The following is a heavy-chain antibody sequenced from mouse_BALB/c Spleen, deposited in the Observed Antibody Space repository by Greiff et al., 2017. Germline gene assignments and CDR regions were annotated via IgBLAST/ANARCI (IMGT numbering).Heavy chain of an antibody. CDR1: GFTFSSYG. CDR2: ISSGGSYT. D-gene: IGHD2-1*01. CDR3: ARRGGNYEAMDY. V-gene: IGHV5-6*01. Sequence: EVQLVESGGDLVKPGGSLKLSCAASGFTFSSYGMSWVRQTPDKRLEWVATISSGGSYTYYPDSVKGRFTISRDNAKNTLYLQMSSLKSEDTAMYYCARRGGNYEAMDYWGQGTSVTVSS. J-gene: IGHJ4*01.